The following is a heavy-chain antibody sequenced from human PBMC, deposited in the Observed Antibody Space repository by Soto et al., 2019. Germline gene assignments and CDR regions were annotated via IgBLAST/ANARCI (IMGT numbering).Heavy chain of an antibody. J-gene: IGHJ4*02. CDR3: AKFLENSADRSYFLAS. D-gene: IGHD5-18*01. CDR1: GFTFTTYA. Sequence: GGALXLSCAASGFTFTTYAMGLVRQAPGTGLEWVSTVSAGGRITDYADSVKGRFTISRDNSKNTVYLQMSSLRAEDAAIYYCAKFLENSADRSYFLASWGQGTFVLVSS. V-gene: IGHV3-23*01. CDR2: VSAGGRIT.